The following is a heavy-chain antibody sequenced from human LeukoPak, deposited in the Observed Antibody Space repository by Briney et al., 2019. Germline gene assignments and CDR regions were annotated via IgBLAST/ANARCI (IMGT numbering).Heavy chain of an antibody. CDR3: ARGRGLVPGTSSSYWHGMDV. CDR2: IRQDGSEK. Sequence: PGVSLRLSCVASGFTFSSYWMNWVRQAPGKGLEWVANIRQDGSEKDYVDSVKGRFTISRDNAENSLSLQMNSLRVEYTAVYYCARGRGLVPGTSSSYWHGMDVWGQGTTVTVSS. CDR1: GFTFSSYW. D-gene: IGHD6-19*01. V-gene: IGHV3-7*01. J-gene: IGHJ6*02.